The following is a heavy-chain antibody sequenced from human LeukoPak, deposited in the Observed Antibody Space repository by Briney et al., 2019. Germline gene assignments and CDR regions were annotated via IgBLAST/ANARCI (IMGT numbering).Heavy chain of an antibody. Sequence: GGSLRLSCAASGFTFSSYSMNWVRQAPGKGLEWVSSISSSSSYIYYADSVKGRFTISRDNSKNTLYLQMNSLRAEDTAMYYCAKGTGLYWYFDLWGRGTLVTVSS. D-gene: IGHD1-1*01. V-gene: IGHV3-21*01. J-gene: IGHJ2*01. CDR1: GFTFSSYS. CDR2: ISSSSSYI. CDR3: AKGTGLYWYFDL.